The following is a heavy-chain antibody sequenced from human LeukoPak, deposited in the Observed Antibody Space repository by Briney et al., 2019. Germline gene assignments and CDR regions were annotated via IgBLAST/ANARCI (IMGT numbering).Heavy chain of an antibody. CDR1: GFTLSSYA. D-gene: IGHD4-23*01. CDR3: AKALVVTGYYYYYMDV. Sequence: QAGGSLRLSCAASGFTLSSYAMSWVRQAPGKGLEWVSGISGSGGSTYYADSVKGRFTISRDNSKNTLYLQMNSLRAEDTAVYYCAKALVVTGYYYYYMDVWGKGTTVTVSS. J-gene: IGHJ6*03. CDR2: ISGSGGST. V-gene: IGHV3-23*01.